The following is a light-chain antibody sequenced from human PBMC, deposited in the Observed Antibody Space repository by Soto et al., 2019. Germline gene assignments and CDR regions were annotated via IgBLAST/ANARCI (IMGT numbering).Light chain of an antibody. CDR1: QRIDRY. J-gene: IGKJ1*01. CDR2: DAS. CDR3: QQYKDGAWT. Sequence: DIQLTQSPSTLSASVGDRVTVTCRASQRIDRYLAWYQQKPGKAPKLLVYDASTLEGGGPSSFSGSGSATKFILTISSLQPDDFATYYCQQYKDGAWTFGQGTRVEIK. V-gene: IGKV1-5*01.